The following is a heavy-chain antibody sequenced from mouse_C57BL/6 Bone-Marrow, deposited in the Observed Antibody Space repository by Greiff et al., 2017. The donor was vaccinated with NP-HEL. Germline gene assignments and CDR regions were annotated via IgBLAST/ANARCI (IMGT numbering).Heavy chain of an antibody. CDR1: GYAFTNYL. D-gene: IGHD4-1*01. Sequence: QVQLQQSGAELVRPGTSVKVSCKASGYAFTNYLIEWVKQRPGQGLEWIGVINPGSGGTNYNEKFKGKATLTADKSSSTAYMQLSSLTSEDSAVYFCARPNWVLYYFDYWGQGTTLTVSS. V-gene: IGHV1-54*01. J-gene: IGHJ2*01. CDR2: INPGSGGT. CDR3: ARPNWVLYYFDY.